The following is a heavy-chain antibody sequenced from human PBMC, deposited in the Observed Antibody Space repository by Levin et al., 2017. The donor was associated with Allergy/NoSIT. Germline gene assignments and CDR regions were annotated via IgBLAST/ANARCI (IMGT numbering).Heavy chain of an antibody. Sequence: PGGSLRLSCAASGFTFTSFAMSWVRLAPGKGLEWVSTISFSGHDTYYADSVKGRFTISRDKSKNTVFLQMNSLRDEDTAIYSCAKSLLIGTTDFNSFYFDYWGQGSLVTVSS. CDR2: ISFSGHDT. CDR3: AKSLLIGTTDFNSFYFDY. V-gene: IGHV3-23*01. J-gene: IGHJ4*02. D-gene: IGHD1-20*01. CDR1: GFTFTSFA.